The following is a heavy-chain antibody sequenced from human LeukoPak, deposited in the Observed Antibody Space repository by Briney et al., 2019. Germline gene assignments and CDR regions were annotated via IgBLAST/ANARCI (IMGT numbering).Heavy chain of an antibody. CDR1: GFTFSSYA. Sequence: GGSLRLSCAASGFTFSSYAMSWVRQAPGKGLEGVSDISSSGGSTFYADSVKGRFTISRDNSKNTLYLQMNSLRAEDTAVYYCAKGGNTMTSAFHIWGQGTMVTVSS. D-gene: IGHD4-17*01. V-gene: IGHV3-23*01. CDR3: AKGGNTMTSAFHI. J-gene: IGHJ3*02. CDR2: ISSSGGST.